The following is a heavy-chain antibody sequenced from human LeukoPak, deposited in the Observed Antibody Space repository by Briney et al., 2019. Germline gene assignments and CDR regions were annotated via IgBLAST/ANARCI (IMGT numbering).Heavy chain of an antibody. J-gene: IGHJ5*02. CDR1: GGSFSGYY. CDR3: ARTHFDSLGWFDP. V-gene: IGHV4-34*01. D-gene: IGHD3-9*01. Sequence: SETLSLTCAVYGGSFSGYYWSWIRQPPGKGLEWIGNINYGGHTYYNPSVKSRVTLSVDVSKNQFSLNLTSVTAADTALYFCARTHFDSLGWFDPWGQGIQVIVSS. CDR2: INYGGHT.